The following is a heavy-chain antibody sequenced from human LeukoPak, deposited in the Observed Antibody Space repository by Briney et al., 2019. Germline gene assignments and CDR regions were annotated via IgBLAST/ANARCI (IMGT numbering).Heavy chain of an antibody. CDR2: ISSSSSYI. V-gene: IGHV3-21*01. D-gene: IGHD3-3*01. CDR3: ARAGFTIKGYMDV. J-gene: IGHJ6*03. Sequence: GGSLRLPCAASGFTFGSYSMNWVRQAPGKGLVWVSSISSSSSYIYYADSVKGRFTISRDNAKNTLYLQMNSLRAEDTAVYYCARAGFTIKGYMDVWGKGTTVTVSS. CDR1: GFTFGSYS.